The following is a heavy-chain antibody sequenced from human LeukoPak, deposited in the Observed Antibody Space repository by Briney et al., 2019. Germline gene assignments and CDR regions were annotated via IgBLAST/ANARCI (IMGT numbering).Heavy chain of an antibody. D-gene: IGHD3-22*01. J-gene: IGHJ4*02. CDR2: IYHSGST. V-gene: IGHV4-38-2*02. Sequence: SETLSLTCTVSGYSISSGYYWGWIRQPPGKGLEWIGNIYHSGSTYYNPSLKSRVTISVDTSKNQSSLKLSSVTAADTAVYYCARGNHYDSSGFGFDYWGQGTLVTVSS. CDR3: ARGNHYDSSGFGFDY. CDR1: GYSISSGYY.